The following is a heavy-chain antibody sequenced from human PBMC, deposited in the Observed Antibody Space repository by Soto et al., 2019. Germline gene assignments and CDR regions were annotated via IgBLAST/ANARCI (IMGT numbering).Heavy chain of an antibody. D-gene: IGHD2-2*02. V-gene: IGHV1-18*01. CDR1: GYSFTSYG. Sequence: QVQLVQSGAEVKKPGASVKVSCKASGYSFTSYGISWVRQAPGQGVEWMGWMSAYNGNTNYAQKLQGRVTMTTDTSTSTAYMELRRLRSDDTTVYYCARCQSTSCYSRGRYYYYGMDVWGQGTTVTVSS. J-gene: IGHJ6*02. CDR2: MSAYNGNT. CDR3: ARCQSTSCYSRGRYYYYGMDV.